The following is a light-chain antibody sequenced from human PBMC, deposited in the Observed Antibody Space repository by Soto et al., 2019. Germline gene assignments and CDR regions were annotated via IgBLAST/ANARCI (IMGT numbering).Light chain of an antibody. CDR1: QSVSSNY. J-gene: IGKJ1*01. Sequence: VWAQSPGALSLSPGERATLSCRASQSVSSNYLAWYQQKPGQAPRPLIYGASSRATGIPDRFSGSGAGTDFTLTISRLESEDFAVYYCQQYGSSPWTFGQGTKVDIK. V-gene: IGKV3-20*01. CDR2: GAS. CDR3: QQYGSSPWT.